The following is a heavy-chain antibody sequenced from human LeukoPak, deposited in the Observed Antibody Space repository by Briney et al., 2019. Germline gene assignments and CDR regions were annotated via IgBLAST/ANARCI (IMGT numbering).Heavy chain of an antibody. CDR3: ARGRGIVVVVAATNWYFDL. CDR1: GGSISSGGYS. D-gene: IGHD2-15*01. CDR2: IYHSGST. Sequence: SQTLSLTCAVSGGSISSGGYSWSWIRQPPGKGLEWIGYIYHSGSTNYNPSLKSRVTISVDTSKNQFSLKLSSVTAADTAVYYCARGRGIVVVVAATNWYFDLWGRGTLVTVSS. J-gene: IGHJ2*01. V-gene: IGHV4-30-2*01.